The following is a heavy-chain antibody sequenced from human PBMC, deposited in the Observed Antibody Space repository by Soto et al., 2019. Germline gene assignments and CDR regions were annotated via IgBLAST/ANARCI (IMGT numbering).Heavy chain of an antibody. D-gene: IGHD2-21*02. CDR1: GFTFKTYD. CDR3: ARGPSNDLSSSPPQRFDP. J-gene: IGHJ5*02. Sequence: WGSLRLSCVAPGFTFKTYDMYWVRQVPGQGLEWVSGIGTLRDTYYSASVAGRFTVSRENGRNSLYLQMNSLRAGDSGIYFCARGPSNDLSSSPPQRFDPWGRGNLVTVS. CDR2: IGTLRDT. V-gene: IGHV3-13*01.